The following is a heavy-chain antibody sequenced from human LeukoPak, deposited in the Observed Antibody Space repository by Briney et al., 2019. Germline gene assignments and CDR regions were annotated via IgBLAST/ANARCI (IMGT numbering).Heavy chain of an antibody. CDR2: ISYDGSNK. CDR3: ARDYSNYEMYYYCYMDV. J-gene: IGHJ6*03. D-gene: IGHD4-11*01. Sequence: PGGSLRLSCAASGFTFSSYAMHWVRQAPGKGLEWVAVISYDGSNKYYADSVKGRFTISRDNSKNTLYLQMNSLRAEDTAVYYCARDYSNYEMYYYCYMDVWGKGTTVTVSS. V-gene: IGHV3-30-3*01. CDR1: GFTFSSYA.